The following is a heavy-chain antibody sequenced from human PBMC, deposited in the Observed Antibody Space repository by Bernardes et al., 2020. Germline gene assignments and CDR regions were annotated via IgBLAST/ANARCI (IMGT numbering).Heavy chain of an antibody. J-gene: IGHJ3*02. V-gene: IGHV1-24*01. CDR2: FDPEDGET. D-gene: IGHD6-13*01. CDR3: ATVRGLIAAAAMRPQDDAFDI. Sequence: ASVKVSCKVSGYTLTELSMHWVRQAPGKGLEWMGGFDPEDGETIYAQKFQGRVTMTEDTSTDTAYMELSSLRSEDTAVYYCATVRGLIAAAAMRPQDDAFDIWGQGTMVTVSS. CDR1: GYTLTELS.